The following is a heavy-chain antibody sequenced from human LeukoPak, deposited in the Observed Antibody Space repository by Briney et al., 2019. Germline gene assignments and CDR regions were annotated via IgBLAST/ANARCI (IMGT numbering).Heavy chain of an antibody. CDR2: INWNEGST. D-gene: IGHD3-22*01. J-gene: IGHJ4*02. CDR3: ARMAAYYYDSSGHLHDFDY. V-gene: IGHV3-20*04. CDR1: GFTFDDYG. Sequence: GGCLRLSCAASGFTFDDYGMRWVRPAPGTGLEWVSGINWNEGSTGYADSVKGRFNISRDNAQNSLYLQMTSMRAEDTVLYYCARMAAYYYDSSGHLHDFDYWGQGTMVTVSS.